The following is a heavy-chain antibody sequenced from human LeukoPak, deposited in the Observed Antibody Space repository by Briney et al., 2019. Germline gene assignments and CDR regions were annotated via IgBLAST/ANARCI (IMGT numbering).Heavy chain of an antibody. V-gene: IGHV3-9*01. CDR1: GFTFDDYA. CDR2: ISWNSGSI. J-gene: IGHJ4*02. Sequence: PGGSLRLSCAASGFTFDDYAMHWVRQAPGKGLEWVSGISWNSGSIGYADSVKGRFTISRDNAKNSLYLQMNSLRAEDTALYYCAKDIGYCGGDCYSGFDCWGQGTLVTVSS. D-gene: IGHD2-21*02. CDR3: AKDIGYCGGDCYSGFDC.